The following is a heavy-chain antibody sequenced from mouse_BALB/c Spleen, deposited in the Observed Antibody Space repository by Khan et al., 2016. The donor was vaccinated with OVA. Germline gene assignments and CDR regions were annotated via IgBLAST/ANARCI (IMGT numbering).Heavy chain of an antibody. V-gene: IGHV3-2*02. CDR3: AVERTY. Sequence: EVQLKESGPGLVKPSQSLSLTCTVTGYSITSDYAWNWIRQFPGNKLEWMGYISYSGSTSYNPSLKSRISITRDTSKNQFFLQLNSVTSEDTATYYCAVERTYWGQGTLVTVSA. D-gene: IGHD1-1*02. CDR2: ISYSGST. CDR1: GYSITSDYA. J-gene: IGHJ3*01.